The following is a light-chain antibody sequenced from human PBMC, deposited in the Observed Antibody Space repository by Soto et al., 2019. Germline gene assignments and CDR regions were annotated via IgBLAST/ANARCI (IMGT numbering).Light chain of an antibody. CDR3: HQYGSSPST. V-gene: IGKV3-20*01. CDR1: QSVTSSS. CDR2: GAS. J-gene: IGKJ3*01. Sequence: EIVLTQSPGTLSLSPGERATLSCRASQSVTSSSLAWYQQKPGQAPRLLIYGASSRATGIPDRFSGSGSGTDFTLTISRLEPEDFAVYYCHQYGSSPSTFGPGT.